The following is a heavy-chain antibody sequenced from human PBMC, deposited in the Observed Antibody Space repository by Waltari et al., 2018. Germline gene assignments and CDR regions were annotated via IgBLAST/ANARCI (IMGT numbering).Heavy chain of an antibody. J-gene: IGHJ4*02. V-gene: IGHV1-69*05. CDR1: GGTFSSYA. CDR3: AGRRNDYGDHYYFDY. Sequence: QVQLVQSGAEVKKPGSSVKVSCKASGGTFSSYAISWVRQAPGQGLEWMGGIIPIFGTANYAQKFQGRVTITTDESTSTAYMELSSLRSEDTAVYYCAGRRNDYGDHYYFDYWGQGTLVTVSS. D-gene: IGHD4-17*01. CDR2: IIPIFGTA.